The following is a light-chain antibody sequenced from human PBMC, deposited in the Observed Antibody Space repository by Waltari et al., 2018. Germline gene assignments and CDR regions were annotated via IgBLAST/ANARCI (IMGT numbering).Light chain of an antibody. V-gene: IGLV2-11*01. CDR2: DVD. CDR3: SSYRTGSILL. Sequence: QAALTQPPSVSKSLGQSVTISCTGISSDIGGFNDVSWYHQRPGTAPGLLIFDVDKRPPGVSDRFSGSKSGNTASLTISGLQAEDEGDYYCSSYRTGSILLFGGGTRLTVL. J-gene: IGLJ2*01. CDR1: SSDIGGFND.